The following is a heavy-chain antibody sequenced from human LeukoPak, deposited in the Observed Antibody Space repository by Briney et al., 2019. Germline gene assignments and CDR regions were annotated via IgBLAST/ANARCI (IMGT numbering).Heavy chain of an antibody. V-gene: IGHV3-15*01. CDR1: GFTFSNAW. CDR2: IKSKTDGGTT. Sequence: GGSLRLSCAASGFTFSNAWMSWVRRAPGKGLEWVGRIKSKTDGGTTDYAAPVKGRFTISRDDSKNTLYLQMNSLKTEDTAVYYCTTAHIVVVPAAGTYYYYYYMDVWGKGTTVTVSS. J-gene: IGHJ6*03. CDR3: TTAHIVVVPAAGTYYYYYYMDV. D-gene: IGHD2-2*01.